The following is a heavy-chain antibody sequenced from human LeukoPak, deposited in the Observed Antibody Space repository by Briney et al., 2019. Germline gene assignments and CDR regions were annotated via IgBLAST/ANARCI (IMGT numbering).Heavy chain of an antibody. CDR1: GGSISSSSYY. V-gene: IGHV4-39*07. J-gene: IGHJ6*03. CDR2: IYYSGST. D-gene: IGHD3-3*01. CDR3: ASLSEIRFLEWLPRSPYYMDV. Sequence: SETLSLTCTVSGGSISSSSYYWGWIRQPPGKGLEWIGSIYYSGSTYYNPSLKSRVTISVDTSKNQFSLKLSPVTAADTAVYYCASLSEIRFLEWLPRSPYYMDVWGKGTTVTVSS.